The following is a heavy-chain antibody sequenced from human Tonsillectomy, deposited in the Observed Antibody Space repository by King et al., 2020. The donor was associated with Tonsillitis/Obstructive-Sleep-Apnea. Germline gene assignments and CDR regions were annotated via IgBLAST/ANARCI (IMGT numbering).Heavy chain of an antibody. J-gene: IGHJ5*02. D-gene: IGHD5-18*01. Sequence: VQLVESGGGLVQPGGSLRLSCAASGFTVSRNYMSWVRQAPGTGLEWVAVIYIVGSTYYEDSVKGRFTISRDNSKNTLYLQMNSLRAEDTAVYYCARGLWIQLWHPFDPWGQGTLVTVSS. V-gene: IGHV3-66*01. CDR1: GFTVSRNY. CDR3: ARGLWIQLWHPFDP. CDR2: IYIVGST.